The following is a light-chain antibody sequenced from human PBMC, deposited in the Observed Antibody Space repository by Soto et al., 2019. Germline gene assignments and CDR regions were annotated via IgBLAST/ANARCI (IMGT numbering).Light chain of an antibody. CDR3: QLYGNSLT. CDR1: QSVSSSY. Sequence: EIVLTQSPGILSLSPGERATLSCRASQSVSSSYLAWYQQKPGQAPRLLIYAASNGATGVPDRFSGSGSGTDFTLTISRLEPEDFAVYYCQLYGNSLTFGGGTKVEIK. V-gene: IGKV3-20*01. J-gene: IGKJ4*01. CDR2: AAS.